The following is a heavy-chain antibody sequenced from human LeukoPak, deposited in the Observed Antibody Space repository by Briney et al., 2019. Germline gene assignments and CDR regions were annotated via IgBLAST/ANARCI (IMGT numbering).Heavy chain of an antibody. CDR1: GYTFTSYG. CDR2: IIPIFGTA. V-gene: IGHV1-69*13. CDR3: ARSRLFDSYFDY. Sequence: ASVKVSCKASGYTFTSYGISGVRQAPGQGLEWMGGIIPIFGTANYAQKFQGRVTITADESTSTAYMELSSLRSEDTAVYYCARSRLFDSYFDYWGQGTLVTVSS. J-gene: IGHJ4*02. D-gene: IGHD3-10*02.